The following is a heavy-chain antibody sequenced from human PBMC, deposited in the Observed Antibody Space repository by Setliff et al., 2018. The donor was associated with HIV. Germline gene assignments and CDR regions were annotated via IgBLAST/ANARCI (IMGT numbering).Heavy chain of an antibody. Sequence: GWSLRLSCVASGITFSSYAMSWVRQAPGKGLEWVSAISGTGGTTNYADSVKGRFTISRDNSKNTLYLQMNSLRAEDTAVYYCANGADYFDYWGQGSLVTVSS. CDR1: GITFSSYA. CDR2: ISGTGGTT. D-gene: IGHD3-16*01. CDR3: ANGADYFDY. V-gene: IGHV3-23*01. J-gene: IGHJ4*02.